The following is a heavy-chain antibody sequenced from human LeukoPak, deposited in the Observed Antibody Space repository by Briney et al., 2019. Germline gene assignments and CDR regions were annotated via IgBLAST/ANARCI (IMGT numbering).Heavy chain of an antibody. CDR3: ARVLRGYSSSWYYFVY. CDR2: IYYSGST. CDR1: GGSITSYY. Sequence: PSETLSLTCTVSGGSITSYYSSWIRQPPGKGLEWIGYIYYSGSTNYNPSLKSRVTISVDTSKNQFSLKLSSVTAADTAVYYCARVLRGYSSSWYYFVYWGQGTLVTVSS. D-gene: IGHD6-13*01. J-gene: IGHJ4*02. V-gene: IGHV4-59*01.